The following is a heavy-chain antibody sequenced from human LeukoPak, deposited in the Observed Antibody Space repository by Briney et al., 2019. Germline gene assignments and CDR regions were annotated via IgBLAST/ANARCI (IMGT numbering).Heavy chain of an antibody. J-gene: IGHJ4*02. CDR3: ARQRPYGHFDY. CDR2: IDPSDSHT. CDR1: GYSFTSYW. D-gene: IGHD4-17*01. V-gene: IGHV5-10-1*01. Sequence: GGSLRLSCKGSGYSFTSYWISWVRQMPGKGLEWMGRIDPSDSHTKYSPSFHGHVTISADKSISTAYLQWSSLKASDTAMYYCARQRPYGHFDYWGQGTLVTVSS.